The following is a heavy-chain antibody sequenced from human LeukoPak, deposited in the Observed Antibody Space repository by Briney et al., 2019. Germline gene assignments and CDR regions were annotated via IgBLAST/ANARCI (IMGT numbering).Heavy chain of an antibody. CDR1: GGSFSGYY. D-gene: IGHD5-24*01. CDR2: IQYSGTT. J-gene: IGHJ4*02. V-gene: IGHV4-59*13. CDR3: ARGYGYNSEY. Sequence: PSETLSLTCAVYGGSFSGYYWIWIRQPPGKGLEWIGCIQYSGTTEYNPSLESRVTISVDTSKNQFSLKLTSVTAADTAVYYCARGYGYNSEYWGQGTLVTVSP.